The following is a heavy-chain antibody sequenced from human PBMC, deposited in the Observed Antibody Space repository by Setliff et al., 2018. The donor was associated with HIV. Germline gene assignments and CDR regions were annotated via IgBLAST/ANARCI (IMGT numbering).Heavy chain of an antibody. Sequence: GASVKVSCKASGYSFTSYGISWVRQPPGQGLEWMGWISAYNGNKNYAQKIQDRLTMTTDTSTSTAYMELRSLRSDDTAVYYCARFPNPSQIVVVMPPDYWGQGTLVTVSS. J-gene: IGHJ4*02. CDR2: ISAYNGNK. V-gene: IGHV1-18*01. D-gene: IGHD3-22*01. CDR3: ARFPNPSQIVVVMPPDY. CDR1: GYSFTSYG.